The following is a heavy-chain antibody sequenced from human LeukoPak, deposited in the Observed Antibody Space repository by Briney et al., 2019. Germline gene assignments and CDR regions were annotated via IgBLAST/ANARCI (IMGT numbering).Heavy chain of an antibody. D-gene: IGHD3-9*01. CDR2: IYYSGST. CDR1: GGSISSYY. V-gene: IGHV4-59*08. J-gene: IGHJ6*02. CDR3: ARSNYDILTGGYYYGMDV. Sequence: SETLSLTCTVSGGSISSYYWSWIRQPPGKGLEWIGYIYYSGSTNYNPSLKSRVTISVDTSKNQFSLKLSSVTAADTAVYYCARSNYDILTGGYYYGMDVWGQGTTVTVSS.